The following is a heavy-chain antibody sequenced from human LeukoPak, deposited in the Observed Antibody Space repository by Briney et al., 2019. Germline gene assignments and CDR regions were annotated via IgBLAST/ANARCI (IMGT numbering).Heavy chain of an antibody. D-gene: IGHD7-27*01. CDR2: TYYRSKWFT. CDR3: ARHGWGSAGCFGP. Sequence: SQTLSLTCAISGDSVSSNSAAWSWIRQSPSRGLEWLGRTYYRSKWFTDYAVSVKSRITINPDTSKNQFSLQLNSVTPEDTAVYYCARHGWGSAGCFGPWGQGTLVTVSS. J-gene: IGHJ5*02. CDR1: GDSVSSNSAA. V-gene: IGHV6-1*01.